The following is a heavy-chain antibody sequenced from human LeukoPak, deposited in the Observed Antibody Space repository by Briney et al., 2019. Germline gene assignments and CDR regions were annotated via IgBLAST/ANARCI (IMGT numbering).Heavy chain of an antibody. J-gene: IGHJ5*02. CDR2: INPNSGGT. Sequence: ASVKVSCKASGYTFTGYYMHWVRQAPGQGLEWMGWINPNSGGTNYAQKFQGRVTMTRDTSISTAYMELSRLRSDDTAVYYCARDLVPAAIGALDNWFDPWGQGTLVTVSS. CDR1: GYTFTGYY. D-gene: IGHD2-2*01. V-gene: IGHV1-2*02. CDR3: ARDLVPAAIGALDNWFDP.